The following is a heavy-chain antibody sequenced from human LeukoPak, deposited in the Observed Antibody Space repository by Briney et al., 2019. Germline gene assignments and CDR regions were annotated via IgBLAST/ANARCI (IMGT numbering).Heavy chain of an antibody. J-gene: IGHJ4*02. CDR3: ASGTLAVFDY. CDR1: GGSISSSSYY. CDR2: IYYSGST. V-gene: IGHV4-39*07. D-gene: IGHD2-15*01. Sequence: SETLSLTCTVSGGSISSSSYYWGWIRQPPGKGLEWIGSIYYSGSTYYNPSLKSRVTISVDTSKNQFSLKLSSVTAADTAVYYCASGTLAVFDYWGQGTLVTVSS.